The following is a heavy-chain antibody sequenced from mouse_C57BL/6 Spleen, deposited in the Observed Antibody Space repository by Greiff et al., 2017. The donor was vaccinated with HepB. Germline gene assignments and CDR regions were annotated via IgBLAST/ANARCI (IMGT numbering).Heavy chain of an antibody. CDR3: ARGSSNYYAMDY. CDR1: GFTFSDYG. D-gene: IGHD1-1*01. CDR2: ISSGSSTT. J-gene: IGHJ4*01. V-gene: IGHV5-17*01. Sequence: EVQRVESGGGLVKPGGSLKLSCTASGFTFSDYGMHWVRQAPEKGLEWVAYISSGSSTTYYADTVKGRFTISRDNAKNTLFLQMTSLRSEDTAMYYCARGSSNYYAMDYWGQGTSVTVSS.